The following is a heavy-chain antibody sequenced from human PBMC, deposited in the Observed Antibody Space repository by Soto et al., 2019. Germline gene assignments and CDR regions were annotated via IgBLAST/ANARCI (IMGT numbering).Heavy chain of an antibody. CDR3: AKSVVAALRRDAFDV. D-gene: IGHD2-15*01. J-gene: IGHJ3*01. CDR1: GFTVGEYA. CDR2: ISWNSGSI. Sequence: DVQLVESGGGLVQPGRSLRLSCAASGFTVGEYAMHWVRQAPGKGLEWVSGISWNSGSIGYADSVKGRFTSSRDNAKNPLYLQMNSLRAEDTALYYCAKSVVAALRRDAFDVWGQGTMVTVSS. V-gene: IGHV3-9*01.